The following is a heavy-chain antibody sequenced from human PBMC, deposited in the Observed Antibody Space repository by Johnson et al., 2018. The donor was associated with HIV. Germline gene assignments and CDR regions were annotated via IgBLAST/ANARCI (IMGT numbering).Heavy chain of an antibody. V-gene: IGHV3-66*01. CDR1: GFTVSSNY. Sequence: EVQLVESGGGLVQPGGSLRLSCAASGFTVSSNYMTWVRQAPGKGLEWVSVIYSGGRTYYADSVKGRFTVSRDNSKNTLYLQMNILSAVETAVYYCARDPFGYSYGFDAFDIWGQGTMVTVSS. CDR3: ARDPFGYSYGFDAFDI. J-gene: IGHJ3*02. CDR2: IYSGGRT. D-gene: IGHD5-18*01.